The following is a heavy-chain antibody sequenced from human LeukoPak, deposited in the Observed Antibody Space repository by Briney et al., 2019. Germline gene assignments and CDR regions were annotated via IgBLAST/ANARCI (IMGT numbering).Heavy chain of an antibody. D-gene: IGHD7-27*01. CDR2: ITTSDGNT. Sequence: GGSLRLSCAASGFTFSSYTMSWVRQAPGKGLEWVSTITTSDGNTYYADSVKGRFTVSRDNSKNTLYLQMNSLRAEDTAVYYCAKDGGLWVSAHWGDSWGRGTLVTVSS. J-gene: IGHJ4*02. V-gene: IGHV3-23*01. CDR1: GFTFSSYT. CDR3: AKDGGLWVSAHWGDS.